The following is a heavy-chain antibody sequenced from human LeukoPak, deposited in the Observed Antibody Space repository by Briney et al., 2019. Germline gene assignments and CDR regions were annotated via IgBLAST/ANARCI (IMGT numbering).Heavy chain of an antibody. CDR1: GGSISSYY. CDR2: IYYSGST. J-gene: IGHJ4*02. CDR3: ARDRGSYPDY. Sequence: SETLSRTCTVSGGSISSYYWSWIRQPPGKGLEWIGYIYYSGSTNYNPSLKSRVTISVDTSKNQFSLKLSSVTAADTAVYYCARDRGSYPDYWGQGTLVTVSS. V-gene: IGHV4-59*01. D-gene: IGHD1-26*01.